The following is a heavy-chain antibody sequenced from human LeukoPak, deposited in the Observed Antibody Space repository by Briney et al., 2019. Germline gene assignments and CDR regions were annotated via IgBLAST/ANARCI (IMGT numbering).Heavy chain of an antibody. CDR1: GFNFGDYT. J-gene: IGHJ5*01. CDR2: ISSSGDTI. V-gene: IGHV3-48*02. D-gene: IGHD3-10*01. Sequence: GGSLRLSCTGSGFNFGDYTMSWARQAPGKGLEWLSYISSSGDTIYYADSVKGRFTISRDNAKNSLYLQMNSLRDEDTAVYYCARDMTLFRGVKYWFDSWGQGTLVIVSS. CDR3: ARDMTLFRGVKYWFDS.